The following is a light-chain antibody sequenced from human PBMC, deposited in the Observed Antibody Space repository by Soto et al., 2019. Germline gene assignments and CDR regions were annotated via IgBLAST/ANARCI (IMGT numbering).Light chain of an antibody. CDR1: SSDVGGYNY. CDR2: DVS. CDR3: CSYAGSYLDV. V-gene: IGLV2-11*01. Sequence: QSALTQPRSVSGSPGQSGTISCTGTSSDVGGYNYVSWYQQHPGKAPKLMIYDVSKRPSGVPDRFSGSKSGNTASLTISGLQAEDEADYYCCSYAGSYLDVFGTGTKVTVL. J-gene: IGLJ1*01.